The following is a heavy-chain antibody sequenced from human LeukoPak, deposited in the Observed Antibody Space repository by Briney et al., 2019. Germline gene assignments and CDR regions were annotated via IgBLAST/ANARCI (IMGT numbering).Heavy chain of an antibody. CDR3: ARLTIEVAGTWFDP. Sequence: PSETLSLTCTVSGGAITNYYWSWIRQPPAKGLEWIGNIHYSGSTNYNPSLKSRVTISVDTSKNQFSLKLTSVTAADTAVYYCARLTIEVAGTWFDPWGQGTLVTVSS. CDR2: IHYSGST. V-gene: IGHV4-59*08. CDR1: GGAITNYY. J-gene: IGHJ5*02. D-gene: IGHD6-19*01.